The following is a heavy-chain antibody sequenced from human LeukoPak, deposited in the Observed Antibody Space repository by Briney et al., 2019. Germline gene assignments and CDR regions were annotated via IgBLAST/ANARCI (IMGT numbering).Heavy chain of an antibody. D-gene: IGHD6-13*01. J-gene: IGHJ4*02. CDR1: GFTFSSYW. CDR2: INQDGSEK. V-gene: IGHV3-7*01. Sequence: PGRSLRLSCAASGFTFSSYWMTWVRQAPGKGLEWVANINQDGSEKYYVDSLRGRFTISRDNAKNSLYLQMNSLRAEDTAVYYCARDPAADIDYWGQGTLVTVSS. CDR3: ARDPAADIDY.